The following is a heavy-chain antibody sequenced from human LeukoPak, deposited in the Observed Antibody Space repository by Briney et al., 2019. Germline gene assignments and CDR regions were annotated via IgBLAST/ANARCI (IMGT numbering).Heavy chain of an antibody. CDR3: ARDNDFYGMDV. D-gene: IGHD3-3*01. V-gene: IGHV3-7*01. CDR1: GFAFSSYW. J-gene: IGHJ6*02. CDR2: MKYDGSEI. Sequence: GGSLRLSCAASGFAFSSYWMSWVRQAPGKGLEWVANMKYDGSEIYYVDSVKGRFTISRDNAKNSLYLQMNSLRAEDTAVYYCARDNDFYGMDVWGQGTTVTVSS.